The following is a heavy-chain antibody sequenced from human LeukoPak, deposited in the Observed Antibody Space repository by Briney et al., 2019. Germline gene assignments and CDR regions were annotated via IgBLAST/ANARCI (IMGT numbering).Heavy chain of an antibody. CDR1: GFTFSSYA. V-gene: IGHV3-23*01. J-gene: IGHJ4*02. D-gene: IGHD1-26*01. CDR2: VSSGAAST. Sequence: QPGGSLRLSCAASGFTFSSYAMTWVRQAPGKGLEWVSAVSSGAASTYYADSVKGRFTISRDNSKNTLFLQMSNLRAEDTAVYYCAKDLSGSFRARFDYWGQGALVSVSS. CDR3: AKDLSGSFRARFDY.